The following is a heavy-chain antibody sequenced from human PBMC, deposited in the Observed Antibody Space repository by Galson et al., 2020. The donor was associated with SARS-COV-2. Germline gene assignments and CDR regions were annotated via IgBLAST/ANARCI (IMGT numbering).Heavy chain of an antibody. V-gene: IGHV3-21*01. CDR2: ISSSSSYI. CDR3: ARDVGATTVGWFDP. J-gene: IGHJ5*02. Sequence: GGSLRLSCAASGFTFSSYSMNWVRQAPGKGLEWVSSISSSSSYIYYADSVKGRFTISRDNAKNSLYLQMNSLRAEDTAVYYCARDVGATTVGWFDPWGQGTLVTVSS. CDR1: GFTFSSYS. D-gene: IGHD1-26*01.